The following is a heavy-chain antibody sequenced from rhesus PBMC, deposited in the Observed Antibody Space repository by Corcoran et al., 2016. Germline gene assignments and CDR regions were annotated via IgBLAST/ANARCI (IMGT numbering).Heavy chain of an antibody. CDR2: VCDSAM. J-gene: IGHJ5-1*01. V-gene: IGHV3-11*01. CDR3: TRTPWSPITRDVQGRFDV. D-gene: IGHD3-28*01. Sequence: EVQLAESGGGLVQPGGSLRLYWESAGFTIPADWLRWVRQAPGKGLEWLSDVCDSAMDYGDSVKGRFTVSRDIARNSLYLQMNNLRAEDTAVYYCTRTPWSPITRDVQGRFDVWGPGVLVTVSS. CDR1: GFTIPADW.